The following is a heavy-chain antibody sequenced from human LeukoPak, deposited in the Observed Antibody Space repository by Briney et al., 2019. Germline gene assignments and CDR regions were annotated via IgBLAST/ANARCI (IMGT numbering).Heavy chain of an antibody. V-gene: IGHV4-34*01. CDR2: INHSGST. CDR1: GGSFSGYY. D-gene: IGHD1-7*01. J-gene: IGHJ5*02. CDR3: ARGFNWNYGWFDP. Sequence: SETLSLTCAVYGGSFSGYYWSWIRQPPGKGLEWIGEINHSGSTNYNPSLKSRVTISVDTSKNQFSLKLSSVTAADTAVYYCARGFNWNYGWFDPWGQGTLVTVSS.